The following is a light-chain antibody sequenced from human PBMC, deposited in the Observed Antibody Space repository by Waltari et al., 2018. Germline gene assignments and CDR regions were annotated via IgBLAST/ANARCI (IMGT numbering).Light chain of an antibody. CDR1: QSVTSSY. V-gene: IGKV3-20*01. CDR2: GAS. CDR3: QQYGSSPFT. Sequence: EIVLTQSPGTLSLSPGEGATLYCRASQSVTSSYLAWYQQKPGQAPRLLIYGASSRASGIPDRFSGSGSGTDFTLTVSRLEPEDFAVYYCQQYGSSPFTFGLGTKVEIK. J-gene: IGKJ2*01.